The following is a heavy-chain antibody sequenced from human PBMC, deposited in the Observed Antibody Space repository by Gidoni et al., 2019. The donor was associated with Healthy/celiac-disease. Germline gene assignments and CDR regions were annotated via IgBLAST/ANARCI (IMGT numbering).Heavy chain of an antibody. J-gene: IGHJ4*02. Sequence: QVQLPQWGAGLLKPSETLSLTCAVYGGSFSGYYWSWIRQPPGKGLEWIGKINHSGSTNSNPSLKSRVTISVDTSKNQFSLKLSSVTAADAAVYYCARVLGVYSYGYVYWGQGTLVTVSS. CDR1: GGSFSGYY. D-gene: IGHD5-18*01. V-gene: IGHV4-34*01. CDR2: INHSGST. CDR3: ARVLGVYSYGYVY.